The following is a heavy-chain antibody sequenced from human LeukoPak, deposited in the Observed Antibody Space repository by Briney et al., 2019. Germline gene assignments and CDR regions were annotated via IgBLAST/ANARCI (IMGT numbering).Heavy chain of an antibody. Sequence: GGSLRLSCAASGFTFDDYAMHWVRQAPGKGLEWVSLISGDGGSTYYADSVKGRFTISRDNSKNSLYLQMNSLRAEDTAVYYCAREGSSSWYVDYWGQGTLVTVSS. CDR3: AREGSSSWYVDY. CDR2: ISGDGGST. D-gene: IGHD6-13*01. V-gene: IGHV3-43*02. J-gene: IGHJ4*02. CDR1: GFTFDDYA.